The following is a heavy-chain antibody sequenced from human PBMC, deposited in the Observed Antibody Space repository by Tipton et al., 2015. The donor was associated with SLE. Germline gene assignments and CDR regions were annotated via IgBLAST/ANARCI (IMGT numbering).Heavy chain of an antibody. CDR3: ARESSRANYYFDY. D-gene: IGHD1-7*01. Sequence: TLSLTCAVYGGSFSGYYWSWIRQPPGKGLEWIGEINHSGSTYYNPSLKSRVTISVDTSKNQFSLKLSSVTAADTAVYYCARESSRANYYFDYWGQGTLVTVSS. J-gene: IGHJ4*02. CDR2: INHSGST. CDR1: GGSFSGYY. V-gene: IGHV4-34*01.